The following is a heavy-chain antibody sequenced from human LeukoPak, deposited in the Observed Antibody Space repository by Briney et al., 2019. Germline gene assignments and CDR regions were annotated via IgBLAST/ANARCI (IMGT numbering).Heavy chain of an antibody. V-gene: IGHV4-34*01. Sequence: PSETLSLTCAVYGGSFSGYYWSWIRQPPGKGLEWIGEINHSGSTNYNPSLKSRVTISVDTSKKQFYLKLSSVTAADTAVYYCARGIVGYSSWFDPWGQGTLVTVSS. J-gene: IGHJ5*02. CDR2: INHSGST. D-gene: IGHD6-13*01. CDR3: ARGIVGYSSWFDP. CDR1: GGSFSGYY.